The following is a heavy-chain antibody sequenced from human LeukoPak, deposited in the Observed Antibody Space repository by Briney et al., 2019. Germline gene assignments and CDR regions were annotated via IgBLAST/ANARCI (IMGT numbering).Heavy chain of an antibody. V-gene: IGHV4-39*01. Sequence: SVTLSLTCTVSGGSISSSSYYWGWIRQPPGKGLEWIGTTSYSRSTYYNPSLKSRVTISVDTWNQFSLKLSYVTAADTAFYYCARHRRDVLTGSSDYWGQGTLVTVSS. J-gene: IGHJ4*02. CDR1: GGSISSSSYY. CDR2: TSYSRST. CDR3: ARHRRDVLTGSSDY. D-gene: IGHD3-9*01.